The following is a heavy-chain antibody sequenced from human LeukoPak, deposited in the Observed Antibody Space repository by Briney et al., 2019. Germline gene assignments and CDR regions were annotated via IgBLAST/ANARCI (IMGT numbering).Heavy chain of an antibody. CDR3: AREFCSGANCYPMGAFDM. D-gene: IGHD2-15*01. CDR2: IEQDGSEK. V-gene: IGHV3-7*01. CDR1: GFTFSRYW. J-gene: IGHJ3*02. Sequence: PGGYLRPSCAASGFTFSRYWMSWVRKAPGKGLEWVANIEQDGSEKYYVDSVKGRFTISRDNAKNSLYLQMSSLRAEGTAVYYCAREFCSGANCYPMGAFDMWGQGTMVTVSS.